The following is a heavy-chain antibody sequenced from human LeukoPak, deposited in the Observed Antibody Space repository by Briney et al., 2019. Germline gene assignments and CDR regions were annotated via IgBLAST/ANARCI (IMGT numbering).Heavy chain of an antibody. CDR3: AKDCSGGSCYFDY. Sequence: PGGSLRLSCAASRFTFSSYAMSWVRQAPGKGLEWVSAISGSGGSTYYADSVKGRFTTSRDNSKNTLYLQMNSLRAEDTAVYYCAKDCSGGSCYFDYWGQGTLVTVSS. D-gene: IGHD2-15*01. CDR1: RFTFSSYA. V-gene: IGHV3-23*01. J-gene: IGHJ4*02. CDR2: ISGSGGST.